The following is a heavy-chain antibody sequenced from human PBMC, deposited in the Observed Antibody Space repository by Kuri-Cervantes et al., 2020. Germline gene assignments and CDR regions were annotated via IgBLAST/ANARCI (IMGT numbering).Heavy chain of an antibody. V-gene: IGHV4-30-4*08. J-gene: IGHJ4*02. CDR2: MYFSGNT. CDR3: ARETMTTMTTGHYAGSGVFDY. CDR1: GDSISSGNNY. Sequence: SETLSLTCTVSGDSISSGNNYWSWVRQTPGKGLEWIGYMYFSGNTYYNPSLSSRVSISLDASKNQFSLELNSVSAADTAVYYCARETMTTMTTGHYAGSGVFDYWGQGILVTVSS. D-gene: IGHD4-17*01.